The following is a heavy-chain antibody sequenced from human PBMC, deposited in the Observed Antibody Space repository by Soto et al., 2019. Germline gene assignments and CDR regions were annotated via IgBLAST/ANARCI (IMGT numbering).Heavy chain of an antibody. Sequence: QVQLVQSGAEVKQPGASVKVSCKASGYMFSNYDIIWVRQATGQGLEWMGWMNPDSDKTDYAQKFQGRVTMTGNTSISTAYMELTALTYEDTAIYYCARPGARYCGGDCYSSHWGQGTLVTVSS. V-gene: IGHV1-8*01. CDR2: MNPDSDKT. CDR1: GYMFSNYD. CDR3: ARPGARYCGGDCYSSH. J-gene: IGHJ4*02. D-gene: IGHD2-21*02.